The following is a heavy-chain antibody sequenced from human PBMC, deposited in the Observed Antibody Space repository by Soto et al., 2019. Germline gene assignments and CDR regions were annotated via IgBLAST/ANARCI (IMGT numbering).Heavy chain of an antibody. J-gene: IGHJ4*02. V-gene: IGHV1-18*01. CDR2: ISGYNGNT. Sequence: QIQLVQSGTEVKRSGASVKVSCKTSGYSFTTYGLSWVRQAPGRGLEWVGWISGYNGNTNYAQKFQGTVILTTDTHTTTGYMEIKSLSSDDTAVYYCVRDTYYYHSSGPAPFEYWGQGTQVTVSS. CDR1: GYSFTTYG. CDR3: VRDTYYYHSSGPAPFEY. D-gene: IGHD3-22*01.